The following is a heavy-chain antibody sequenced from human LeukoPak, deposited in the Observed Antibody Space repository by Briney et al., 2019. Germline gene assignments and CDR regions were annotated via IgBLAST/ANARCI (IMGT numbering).Heavy chain of an antibody. J-gene: IGHJ5*02. CDR1: GGSISSYY. Sequence: SETLSLTCTVSGGSISSYYWSWIRQPPGKGLEWIGYIYYSGSTNYNPSLKSRVTISVDTSKNQFSLKLSSVTAADTDVYYCAFHFYTSGSFPWGQGTLVTVSS. D-gene: IGHD3-10*01. CDR2: IYYSGST. CDR3: AFHFYTSGSFP. V-gene: IGHV4-59*08.